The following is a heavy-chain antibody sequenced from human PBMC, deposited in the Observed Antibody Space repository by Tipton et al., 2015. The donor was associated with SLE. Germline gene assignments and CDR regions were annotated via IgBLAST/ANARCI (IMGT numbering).Heavy chain of an antibody. CDR2: VDHSENT. CDR1: GDSITVYY. D-gene: IGHD1-20*01. CDR3: ARYTWDDIDY. J-gene: IGHJ4*02. Sequence: TLSLTCSVSGDSITVYYWSWIRQPPGKGLEWVGSVDHSENTYYNPSLKSRVTMSIDTSKNQFSLRLRSVTAADTAVYYCARYTWDDIDYWGQGTLVTVSS. V-gene: IGHV4-59*04.